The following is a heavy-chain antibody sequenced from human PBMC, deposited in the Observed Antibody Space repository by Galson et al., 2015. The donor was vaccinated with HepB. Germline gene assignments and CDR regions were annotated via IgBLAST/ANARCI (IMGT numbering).Heavy chain of an antibody. V-gene: IGHV3-30*03. CDR2: ISYDGSNK. CDR1: GFTFSSYG. J-gene: IGHJ4*02. CDR3: VVQMTTVVTLDY. D-gene: IGHD4-23*01. Sequence: LRLSCAASGFTFSSYGMHWVRQAPGKGLEWVAVISYDGSNKYYADSVKGRFTISRDNSKNTLYLQMNSLRAEDTAVYYCVVQMTTVVTLDYWGQGTLVTVSS.